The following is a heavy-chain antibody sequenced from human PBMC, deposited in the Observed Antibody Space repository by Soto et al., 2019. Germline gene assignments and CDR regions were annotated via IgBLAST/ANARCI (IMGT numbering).Heavy chain of an antibody. D-gene: IGHD4-17*01. J-gene: IGHJ4*02. Sequence: SETLSLTCTVSGGSISSYYWSWFRQPPGKGLEWIGYIYYSGSTNYNPSLKSRVTISVDTSKNQFSLKLSSVTAADTAVYYCARRYGASLDYWGQGTLVTVSS. CDR1: GGSISSYY. CDR3: ARRYGASLDY. CDR2: IYYSGST. V-gene: IGHV4-59*01.